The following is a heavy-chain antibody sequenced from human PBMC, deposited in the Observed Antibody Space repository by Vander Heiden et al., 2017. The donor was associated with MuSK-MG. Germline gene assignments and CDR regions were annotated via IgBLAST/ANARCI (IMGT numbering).Heavy chain of an antibody. CDR3: ARSTTTVTPGMYYYYYMDV. CDR2: IYYSGST. J-gene: IGHJ6*03. D-gene: IGHD4-17*01. Sequence: QVQLQESGPGLVKPSETLSLTCTVSGGSISSYYWSWIRQPPGKGLEWIGYIYYSGSTNYNPSLKSRVTISVDTSKNQFSLKLSSVTAADTAAYYCARSTTTVTPGMYYYYYMDVWGQGTTVTVSS. CDR1: GGSISSYY. V-gene: IGHV4-59*01.